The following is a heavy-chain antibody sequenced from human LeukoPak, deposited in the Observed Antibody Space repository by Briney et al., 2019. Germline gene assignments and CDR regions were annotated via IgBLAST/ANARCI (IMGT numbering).Heavy chain of an antibody. V-gene: IGHV3-23*01. J-gene: IGHJ4*02. CDR2: ISGSGGST. Sequence: PGGSLRLSCAASGFTFSSYAISWVRQAPGKGWEWVSAISGSGGSTYYADSVKGRFTTSRDNSKNKLYLQMNSLRGEDTAVYYCAKDGHSSGYDWGQGTLVTVSS. CDR1: GFTFSSYA. D-gene: IGHD3-22*01. CDR3: AKDGHSSGYD.